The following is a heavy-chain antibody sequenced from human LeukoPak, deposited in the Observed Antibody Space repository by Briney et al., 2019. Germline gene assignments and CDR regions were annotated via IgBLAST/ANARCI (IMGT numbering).Heavy chain of an antibody. D-gene: IGHD6-19*01. J-gene: IGHJ4*02. CDR2: ISGSGGDT. CDR3: AKTTAGNSSGRYPGWPVDY. CDR1: GFTFRNYA. V-gene: IGHV3-23*01. Sequence: GGSLRLSCAASGFTFRNYAFYWVRQAPGKGLEWVSGISGSGGDTYFADSVKGRFTISRDHSKNTVFLQMDSLRAEDTAVYYCAKTTAGNSSGRYPGWPVDYWGQGTLVTVSS.